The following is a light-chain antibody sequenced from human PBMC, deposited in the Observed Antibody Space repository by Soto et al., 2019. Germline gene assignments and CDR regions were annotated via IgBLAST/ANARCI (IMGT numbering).Light chain of an antibody. Sequence: EIVLTQPPCNLPLSPGERATLPCRASQTVRNNYLAWYQQKPGQAPRLLIYDASSRATGIPDRFSGGGSGTDFTLTISRLEPEDFAVYYCQQFSSYPLTFGRGTKVDIK. CDR2: DAS. CDR3: QQFSSYPLT. V-gene: IGKV3-20*01. J-gene: IGKJ3*01. CDR1: QTVRNNY.